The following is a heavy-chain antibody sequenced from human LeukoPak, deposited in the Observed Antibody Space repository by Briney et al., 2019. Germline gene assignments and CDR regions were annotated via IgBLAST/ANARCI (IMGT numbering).Heavy chain of an antibody. CDR2: IYYSGST. CDR1: GGSISSYY. J-gene: IGHJ3*02. D-gene: IGHD3-3*01. V-gene: IGHV4-59*01. CDR3: ARGRFLDAFDI. Sequence: PSETLSLTCTVSGGSISSYYWSWIAQPPGKGLEWIGYIYYSGSTKYKPSLKSRVTISVDTSKNQFSLKLSSVTAADTAVYYCARGRFLDAFDIWRQGTMVTVSS.